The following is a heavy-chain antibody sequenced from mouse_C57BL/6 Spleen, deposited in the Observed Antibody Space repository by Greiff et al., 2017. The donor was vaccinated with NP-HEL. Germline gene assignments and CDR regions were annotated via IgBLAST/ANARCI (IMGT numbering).Heavy chain of an antibody. CDR1: GYTFTSYW. CDR3: ARGSYDGYYGDY. D-gene: IGHD2-3*01. V-gene: IGHV1-50*01. J-gene: IGHJ3*01. CDR2: IDPSDSYT. Sequence: QVQLQQSGAELVKPGASVKLSCKASGYTFTSYWMQWVKQRPGQGLEWIGEIDPSDSYTNYNQKFKGKATLTVDTSSSTAYMQLSSLTSEDSAVYYCARGSYDGYYGDYWGQGTLVTVSA.